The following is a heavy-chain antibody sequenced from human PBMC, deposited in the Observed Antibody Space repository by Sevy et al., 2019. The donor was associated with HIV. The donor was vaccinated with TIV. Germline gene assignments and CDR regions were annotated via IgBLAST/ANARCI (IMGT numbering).Heavy chain of an antibody. CDR2: ISGSGGST. CDR3: AKGDRSFYGIDV. V-gene: IGHV3-23*01. CDR1: GFTFGTYV. D-gene: IGHD2-15*01. Sequence: QLGGSLRLSCAASGFTFGTYVMNWVRQAPGKGLEWVSGISGSGGSTYYADSVKGRITISRDNSKKTVYLQMNSLRAEDTAVYYCAKGDRSFYGIDVWGQGTTVTVSS. J-gene: IGHJ6*02.